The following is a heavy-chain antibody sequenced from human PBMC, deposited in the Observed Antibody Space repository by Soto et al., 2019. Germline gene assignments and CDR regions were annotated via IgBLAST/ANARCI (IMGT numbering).Heavy chain of an antibody. CDR2: ISGSGGST. D-gene: IGHD2-15*01. V-gene: IGHV3-23*01. Sequence: PGGSLRLSCAASGFTFSSYAMSWVRQAPGRGLEWVSAISGSGGSTYYADSVKGRFTISRDNSKNTLYLQMNSLRAEDTAVYYCAKVIGLGYCSGGSCYSLAFDIWGQGTMVTVSS. CDR3: AKVIGLGYCSGGSCYSLAFDI. J-gene: IGHJ3*02. CDR1: GFTFSSYA.